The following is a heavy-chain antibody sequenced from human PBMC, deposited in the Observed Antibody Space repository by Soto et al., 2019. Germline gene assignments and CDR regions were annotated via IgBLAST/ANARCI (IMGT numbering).Heavy chain of an antibody. J-gene: IGHJ6*02. D-gene: IGHD3-10*01. Sequence: SETLSLTCTVSGGSISSSSYYWGWIRQPPGKGLEWIGSIYYSGSTYYNPSLKSRVTISVDTSKNQFSLKLSSVTAADTAVYYCATILDYYGSGSYYQRRNYYYYGMDVWGQGTTVTVSS. CDR2: IYYSGST. CDR3: ATILDYYGSGSYYQRRNYYYYGMDV. CDR1: GGSISSSSYY. V-gene: IGHV4-39*01.